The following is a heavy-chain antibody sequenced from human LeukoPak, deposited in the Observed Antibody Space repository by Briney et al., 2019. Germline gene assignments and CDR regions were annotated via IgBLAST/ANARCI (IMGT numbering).Heavy chain of an antibody. CDR3: ARQCSSTRCPFDY. D-gene: IGHD2-2*01. V-gene: IGHV4-59*08. Sequence: SETLSLTCTVSGGSISSDYWSWIRQPPGKGLEWIGYIYYSGSTNYNPSLKSRVTISVDTSKNQFSLKLSSVTAADTAVHYCARQCSSTRCPFDYWGQGTLVTVSS. CDR2: IYYSGST. CDR1: GGSISSDY. J-gene: IGHJ4*02.